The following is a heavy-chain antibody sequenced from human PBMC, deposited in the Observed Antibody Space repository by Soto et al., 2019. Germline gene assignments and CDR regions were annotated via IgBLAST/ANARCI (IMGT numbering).Heavy chain of an antibody. Sequence: SETLSLTCAVSGGSINSSNWWSWVRQPPGKGLEWIGEIYHSGSTNYNPSLKSRVTISVDKSKNQFSLKLSSVTAADTAVYYCARVWTTVTNWFDPWGQGTLVTVS. J-gene: IGHJ5*01. CDR3: ARVWTTVTNWFDP. V-gene: IGHV4-4*02. CDR2: IYHSGST. CDR1: GGSINSSNW. D-gene: IGHD4-17*01.